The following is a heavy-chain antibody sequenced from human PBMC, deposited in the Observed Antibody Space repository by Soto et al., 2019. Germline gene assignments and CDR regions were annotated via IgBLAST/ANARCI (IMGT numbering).Heavy chain of an antibody. CDR2: INPNSGRT. Sequence: QVQLVQSGAEVKKPGASVKVSCKASGYAFSQFYIHWMRQAPGQGLEWMGWINPNSGRTKFAQNFQGWVTMTRDTSIKTVYMELNGPKSDATAVYYCARESGGTTATLDYYYFYMDVWGKGTTVTVSS. V-gene: IGHV1-2*04. CDR1: GYAFSQFY. J-gene: IGHJ6*03. CDR3: ARESGGTTATLDYYYFYMDV. D-gene: IGHD4-17*01.